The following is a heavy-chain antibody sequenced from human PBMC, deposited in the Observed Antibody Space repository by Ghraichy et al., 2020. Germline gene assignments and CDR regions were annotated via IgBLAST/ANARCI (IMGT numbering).Heavy chain of an antibody. CDR1: GGSFSGYY. D-gene: IGHD5-12*01. CDR3: ARVGGYGIYAFDI. Sequence: SETLSLTCAVYGGSFSGYYWSWIRQPPGKGLEWIGEINHSGSTNYNPSLKSRVTISVDTSKYQFSLKLSSVTAADTAVYYCARVGGYGIYAFDIWGQGTMVTVSS. CDR2: INHSGST. J-gene: IGHJ3*02. V-gene: IGHV4-34*01.